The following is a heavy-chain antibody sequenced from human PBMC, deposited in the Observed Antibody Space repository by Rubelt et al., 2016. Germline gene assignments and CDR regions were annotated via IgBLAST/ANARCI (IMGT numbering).Heavy chain of an antibody. CDR3: ARGYCSSANCLFNWFDP. Sequence: QVQLVQSGAEVKKPGASVKVSCKASGYTFTTYGISWVRQAPGQGLEWMGWIRTYNGNTNYAQELQGRGTMTTDTSTSTAYMELRSLRSDDTAMYFCARGYCSSANCLFNWFDPWGQGTLVTVSS. CDR2: IRTYNGNT. V-gene: IGHV1-18*01. J-gene: IGHJ5*02. CDR1: GYTFTTYG. D-gene: IGHD2-2*01.